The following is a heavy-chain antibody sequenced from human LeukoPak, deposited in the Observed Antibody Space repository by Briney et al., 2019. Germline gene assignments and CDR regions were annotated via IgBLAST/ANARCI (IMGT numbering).Heavy chain of an antibody. CDR1: GGTFSSYA. Sequence: GASVKVSCKASGGTFSSYAISWVRQVPGQGLEWMGGIIPIFGTANYAQKFQGRVTITADESTSTAYMELSSLRSEDTAVYYCARVGRRSGSYSYAFDIWGQGTMVTVSS. J-gene: IGHJ3*02. CDR2: IIPIFGTA. D-gene: IGHD3-10*01. CDR3: ARVGRRSGSYSYAFDI. V-gene: IGHV1-69*13.